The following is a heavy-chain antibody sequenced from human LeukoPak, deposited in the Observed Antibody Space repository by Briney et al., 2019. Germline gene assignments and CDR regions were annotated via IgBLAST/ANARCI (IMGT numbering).Heavy chain of an antibody. V-gene: IGHV1-24*01. CDR3: ATAGTGATGLDY. Sequence: ASVTVSCKVSGYTLTELSMHWVRQAPGKGLEWMGGFDPEDGETIYAQKFQGRVTMTEDTSTDTAYMELSSLRSEDTAVYYCATAGTGATGLDYWGQGTLATVSS. CDR2: FDPEDGET. CDR1: GYTLTELS. D-gene: IGHD1-26*01. J-gene: IGHJ4*02.